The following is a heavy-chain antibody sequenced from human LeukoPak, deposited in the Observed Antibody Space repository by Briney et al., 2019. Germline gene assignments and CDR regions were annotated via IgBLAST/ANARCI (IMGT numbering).Heavy chain of an antibody. V-gene: IGHV3-23*01. D-gene: IGHD6-25*01. J-gene: IGHJ6*03. Sequence: GRSLRRSCAASGFTFSSYAMSWVPQAPGKGPEWVSTISIDGGRTYYADSVKGRFTVSRDTSKNTLYLQMNSLRAEDTAVYYCARKGIGSSRYQNMDVWGKGTTVTVSS. CDR2: ISIDGGRT. CDR1: GFTFSSYA. CDR3: ARKGIGSSRYQNMDV.